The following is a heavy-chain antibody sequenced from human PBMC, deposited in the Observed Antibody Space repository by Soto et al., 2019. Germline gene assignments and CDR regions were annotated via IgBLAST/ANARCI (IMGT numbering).Heavy chain of an antibody. J-gene: IGHJ4*02. CDR2: ISAYNGNT. V-gene: IGHV1-18*01. CDR1: GYTFTSYG. Sequence: GASVKVSCEASGYTFTSYGISWVRQAPGQGLEWMGWISAYNGNTNYAQKLQGRVTMTTDTSTSTAYMELRSLRSDDTAVYYCARDRLRYCSSTSCSKLGAFDYWGQGTLVTVSS. D-gene: IGHD2-2*01. CDR3: ARDRLRYCSSTSCSKLGAFDY.